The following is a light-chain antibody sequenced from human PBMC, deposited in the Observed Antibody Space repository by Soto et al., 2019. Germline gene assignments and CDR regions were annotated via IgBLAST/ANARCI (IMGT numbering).Light chain of an antibody. J-gene: IGKJ1*01. CDR3: QQYNNWLWT. CDR2: GAS. CDR1: QSVNSN. Sequence: EIVMTQSPATVSVSPGERATLSCRASQSVNSNLVWYQHKPGQAPRLLIYGASTRATGIPARFSGSGSGTDFTLTISSLQSEDFVLYYCQQYNNWLWTFGQGTRVEIK. V-gene: IGKV3-15*01.